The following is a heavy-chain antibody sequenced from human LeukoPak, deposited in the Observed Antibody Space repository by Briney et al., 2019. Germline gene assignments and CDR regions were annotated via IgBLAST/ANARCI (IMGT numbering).Heavy chain of an antibody. CDR1: GGSFSSHY. CDR2: IYYSGHT. D-gene: IGHD1-1*01. Sequence: SETLSLTCTVSGGSFSSHYWSWIRQPPGKGLEWIGNIYYSGHTYYNPSLKSRVTISVVTSKNQFSLTLTSVTATDTAVYYCARRRERNSWNDLGGYFDPWGQGTLVTVSS. V-gene: IGHV4-59*04. CDR3: ARRRERNSWNDLGGYFDP. J-gene: IGHJ5*02.